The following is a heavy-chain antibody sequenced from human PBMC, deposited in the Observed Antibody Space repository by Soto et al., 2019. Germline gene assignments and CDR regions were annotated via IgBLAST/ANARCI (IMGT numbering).Heavy chain of an antibody. Sequence: EVQLVQSGADEKKPGESLKISCKGSGYSFTTYWIGWVRQMHGKGLECIGSIYPGDSDTRYSPSFQGQVTISAYKSISTAYLPWSMLKEADTAMYYCANSSIASWKRYDAFDIWGQGTMVTVSS. D-gene: IGHD6-6*01. J-gene: IGHJ3*02. CDR2: IYPGDSDT. V-gene: IGHV5-51*01. CDR1: GYSFTTYW. CDR3: ANSSIASWKRYDAFDI.